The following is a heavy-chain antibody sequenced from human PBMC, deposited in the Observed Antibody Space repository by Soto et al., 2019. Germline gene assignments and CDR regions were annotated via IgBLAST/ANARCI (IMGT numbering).Heavy chain of an antibody. D-gene: IGHD3-10*01. V-gene: IGHV3-23*01. CDR3: AKLHGSGTSDY. CDR2: ISGSGGST. CDR1: GFTFNDYY. Sequence: PGGSLRLSCAASGFTFNDYYMMWIRQAPGKGLEWVSAISGSGGSTYYADSVKGRFTISRDNSKNTLYLQMNSLRAEDTAVYYCAKLHGSGTSDYWGQGTLVTVSS. J-gene: IGHJ4*02.